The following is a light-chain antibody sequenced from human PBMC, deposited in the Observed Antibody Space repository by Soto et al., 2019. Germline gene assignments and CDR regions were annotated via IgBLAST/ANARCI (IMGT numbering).Light chain of an antibody. Sequence: EIVLTQSPATLSLSPGERATLSCRASQSVSNYLAWYQQKPGQAPRLLIYDASSRASGIPARFSGSGSGTDFALTITSRETEDFAVYYCQQRSNWIFTFGPGTKVDIK. J-gene: IGKJ3*01. V-gene: IGKV3-11*01. CDR2: DAS. CDR3: QQRSNWIFT. CDR1: QSVSNY.